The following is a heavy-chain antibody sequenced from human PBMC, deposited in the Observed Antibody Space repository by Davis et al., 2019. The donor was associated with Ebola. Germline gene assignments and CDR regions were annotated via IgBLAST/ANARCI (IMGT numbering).Heavy chain of an antibody. V-gene: IGHV3-30*18. CDR3: AKDSHTAVVRFATPSPLARHPSPDY. D-gene: IGHD2-15*01. Sequence: PGGSLRLSCAASGFTFSNYGMHWVRQAPGKGLEWVAFISSDERTKFYEDSVKGRFTISRDNSRNTMSLQMDSLRTEDTALYFCAKDSHTAVVRFATPSPLARHPSPDYWGQGTLVTVSS. CDR1: GFTFSNYG. CDR2: ISSDERTK. J-gene: IGHJ4*02.